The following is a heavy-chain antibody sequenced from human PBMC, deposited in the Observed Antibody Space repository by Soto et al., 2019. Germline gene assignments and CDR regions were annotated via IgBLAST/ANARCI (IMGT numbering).Heavy chain of an antibody. Sequence: ASVKVSCKVSGYTLTELSMHWVRQAPGKGLEWMGGFDPEDGETIYAQKFQGRVTMTEDTSTDTAYMELSSLRSEDTAVYYCATAGPAAMFGAFDIWGQGTMVTVSS. V-gene: IGHV1-24*01. CDR2: FDPEDGET. CDR1: GYTLTELS. J-gene: IGHJ3*02. CDR3: ATAGPAAMFGAFDI. D-gene: IGHD2-2*01.